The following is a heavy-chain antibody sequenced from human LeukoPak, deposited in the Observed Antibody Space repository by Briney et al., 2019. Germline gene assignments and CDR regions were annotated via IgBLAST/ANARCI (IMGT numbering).Heavy chain of an antibody. D-gene: IGHD5-18*01. CDR3: ARVENVDTAMVTGDYFDY. Sequence: SETLSLTCTVSGGSISSYYWSWIRQPPGKGLEWIGYIYYSGSTNYNPSLKSRVTISVDTSKNQFSLKLSSVTAADTAVYYCARVENVDTAMVTGDYFDYWGQGTLVTVSS. V-gene: IGHV4-59*01. CDR1: GGSISSYY. CDR2: IYYSGST. J-gene: IGHJ4*02.